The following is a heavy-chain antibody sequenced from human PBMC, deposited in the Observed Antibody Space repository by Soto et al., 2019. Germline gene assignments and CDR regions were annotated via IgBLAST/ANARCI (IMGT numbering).Heavy chain of an antibody. Sequence: VGSLRLSCEVSGFTFSSVCMNWVRQVQGMGLERVASISSGSTDTWYADSVKGRFIISRGNAKNSLSLQMNTLRPEHTVMYYCGRVAYWGPGTQVTVSS. CDR1: GFTFSSVC. CDR2: ISSGSTDT. V-gene: IGHV3-21*01. J-gene: IGHJ4*02. CDR3: GRVAY.